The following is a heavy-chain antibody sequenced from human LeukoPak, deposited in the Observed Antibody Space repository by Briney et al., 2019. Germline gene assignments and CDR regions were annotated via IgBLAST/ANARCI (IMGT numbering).Heavy chain of an antibody. J-gene: IGHJ3*02. CDR2: INPSGGST. CDR3: ARTSPTEVTTHAFDI. D-gene: IGHD4-17*01. CDR1: GYTFTSYY. Sequence: ASVKVSCKASGYTFTSYYMHWVRQAPGQGLEWMGIINPSGGSTSYAQKFQGRVTMTRDTSTSTVCMELSSLRSEDTAVYYCARTSPTEVTTHAFDIWGQGTMVTVSS. V-gene: IGHV1-46*01.